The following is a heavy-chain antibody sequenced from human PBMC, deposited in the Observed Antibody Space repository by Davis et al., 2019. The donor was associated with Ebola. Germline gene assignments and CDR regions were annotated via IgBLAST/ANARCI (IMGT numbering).Heavy chain of an antibody. CDR1: GFTFSTYA. Sequence: PGGSLRLSCAGSGFTFSTYAMPWVRQAPGKGLEWVSRISGSGGDPHYTDSVKGRFTVSRDNSKNTLYLQMNSLRGEDTAVYYCANRGWFGEFFDYWGQGTLVTVSS. V-gene: IGHV3-23*01. CDR3: ANRGWFGEFFDY. J-gene: IGHJ4*02. CDR2: ISGSGGDP. D-gene: IGHD3-10*01.